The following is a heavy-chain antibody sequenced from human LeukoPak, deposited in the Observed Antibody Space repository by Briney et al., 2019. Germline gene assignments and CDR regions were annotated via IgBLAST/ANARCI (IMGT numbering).Heavy chain of an antibody. D-gene: IGHD5-12*01. CDR2: ISSSSSYI. CDR3: ARDPGSGYEEHFDY. CDR1: GFTFSNYE. J-gene: IGHJ4*02. Sequence: PGGSLRLSCAASGFTFSNYEMNWVRQAPGKGLEWVSSISSSSSYIYYADSVKGRFTISRDNAKDSLYLQMNSLRAEDTAVYYCARDPGSGYEEHFDYWGQGTLVTVSS. V-gene: IGHV3-21*04.